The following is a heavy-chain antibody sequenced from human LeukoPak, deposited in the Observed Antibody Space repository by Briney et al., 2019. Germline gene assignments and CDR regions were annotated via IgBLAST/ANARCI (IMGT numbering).Heavy chain of an antibody. CDR3: ARGIAAAGLPFDY. J-gene: IGHJ4*02. V-gene: IGHV1-18*01. Sequence: ASVKVSCKASGYSFISNGINWVRQAPGQGLEWMGWISAYNGNTNYAQKFQGRVTMTTDTSTSTAYMELRSLRSDDTAVYYCARGIAAAGLPFDYWGQGTLVTVSS. D-gene: IGHD6-13*01. CDR2: ISAYNGNT. CDR1: GYSFISNG.